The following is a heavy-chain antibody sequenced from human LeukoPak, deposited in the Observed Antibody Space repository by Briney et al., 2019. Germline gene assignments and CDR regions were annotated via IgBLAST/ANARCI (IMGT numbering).Heavy chain of an antibody. D-gene: IGHD6-13*01. Sequence: TSETLSLTCTVSGGSVSSGSYYWSWIRQPPGKGLEWIGYIYYSGSTNYNPSLKSRVTISVDTSKNQFSLKLSSVTAADTAVYYCAREEAAGTPFDYWGQGTLVTVSS. J-gene: IGHJ4*02. CDR1: GGSVSSGSYY. CDR2: IYYSGST. CDR3: AREEAAGTPFDY. V-gene: IGHV4-61*01.